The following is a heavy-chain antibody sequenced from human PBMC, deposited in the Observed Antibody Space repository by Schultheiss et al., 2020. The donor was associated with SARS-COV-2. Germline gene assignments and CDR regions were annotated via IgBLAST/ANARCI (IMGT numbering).Heavy chain of an antibody. CDR3: AREEEQWLVDTGGFDY. CDR1: GFTFSSYA. CDR2: ISYDGSNK. D-gene: IGHD6-19*01. Sequence: GGSLRLSCAASGFTFSSYAMHWVRQAPGKGLEWVAVISYDGSNKYYGDSVKGRFTISRDTSKNTLYLQMNSLRAEDTAVYYCAREEEQWLVDTGGFDYWGQGTLVTVSS. J-gene: IGHJ4*02. V-gene: IGHV3-30*07.